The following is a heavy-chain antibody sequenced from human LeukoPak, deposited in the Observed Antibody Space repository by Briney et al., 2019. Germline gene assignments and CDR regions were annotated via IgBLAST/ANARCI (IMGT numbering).Heavy chain of an antibody. Sequence: PSETLSLTCTVSGGSISSYYWSWIRQPPGKGLGWIGYIYCSGSTNYNPSLKSRVTISVDTSKNQFSLKLSSVTAADTAVYYCAKTRARAQPETPYGLDVWGQGTTVTVSS. J-gene: IGHJ6*02. CDR3: AKTRARAQPETPYGLDV. V-gene: IGHV4-59*08. CDR1: GGSISSYY. CDR2: IYCSGST.